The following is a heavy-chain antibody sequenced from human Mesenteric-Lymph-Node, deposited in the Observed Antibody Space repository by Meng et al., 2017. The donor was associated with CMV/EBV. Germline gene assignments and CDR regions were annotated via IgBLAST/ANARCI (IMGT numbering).Heavy chain of an antibody. D-gene: IGHD1-26*01. CDR2: IRSKANSYAT. CDR1: GFTFSGST. V-gene: IGHV3-73*01. J-gene: IGHJ4*02. Sequence: LSCAASGFTFSGSTMHWVRQASGKGLGWVGRIRSKANSYATAYAASVKGRFTISRDDSKNTAYLQMNSLKTEDTAVYYCSGLGDPQSGYWGQGTLVTV. CDR3: SGLGDPQSGY.